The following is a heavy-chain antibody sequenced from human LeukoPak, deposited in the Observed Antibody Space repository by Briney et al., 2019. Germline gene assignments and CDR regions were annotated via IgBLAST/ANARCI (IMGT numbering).Heavy chain of an antibody. D-gene: IGHD3-3*01. V-gene: IGHV3-7*01. Sequence: QAGGSLRLSCAASGFTFSSYWMSWVRQAPGKGLEWVANIKEDGSEKYYVDSVKGRFTISRDNAKNSLYLQMNSLRAEDTAVYYCARDRSYDFWSGYSNWFDPWGQGTLVTVSS. CDR3: ARDRSYDFWSGYSNWFDP. CDR2: IKEDGSEK. J-gene: IGHJ5*02. CDR1: GFTFSSYW.